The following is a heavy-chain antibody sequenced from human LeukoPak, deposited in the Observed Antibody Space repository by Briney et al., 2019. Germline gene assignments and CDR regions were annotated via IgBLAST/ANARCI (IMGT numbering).Heavy chain of an antibody. Sequence: GRSLRLSCAASGFTFSSYGMHWVRQAPGKGLEWVAVIWYDGSNKYYADSVKGRFTISRDNSKNTLYLQMNSLRAEDTAVYYCARDSLDSGSSDYWGQGTLVTVSS. D-gene: IGHD1-26*01. CDR2: IWYDGSNK. V-gene: IGHV3-33*01. J-gene: IGHJ4*02. CDR1: GFTFSSYG. CDR3: ARDSLDSGSSDY.